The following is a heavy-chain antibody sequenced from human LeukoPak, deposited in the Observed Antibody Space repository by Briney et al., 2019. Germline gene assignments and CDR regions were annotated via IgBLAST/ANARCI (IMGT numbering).Heavy chain of an antibody. CDR1: GYTFSSYG. CDR3: ARDMVRGVIHYYYYGMDV. J-gene: IGHJ6*02. CDR2: INAGNGNT. Sequence: ASVKVSCKASGYTFSSYGVHWVRQAPGQRLEWMGWINAGNGNTDYSQKFQGRVTIIRDTSARTAYMELSSLRSEDTAVYYCARDMVRGVIHYYYYGMDVWGQGTTVTVSS. D-gene: IGHD3-10*01. V-gene: IGHV1-3*01.